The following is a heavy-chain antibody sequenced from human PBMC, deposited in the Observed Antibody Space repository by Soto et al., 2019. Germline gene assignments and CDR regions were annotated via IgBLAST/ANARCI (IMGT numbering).Heavy chain of an antibody. CDR2: IFYSGNT. CDR3: ARHAPGGPFDS. Sequence: KPSETLSLTCTVSGGSINSYYWSWIRQSPGKGLEWIGYIFYSGNTNYNPSLNSRVTLSVDTSKNQFSLKLTSVTAADTAVYYCARHAPGGPFDSWGQGTLVTVSS. V-gene: IGHV4-59*08. J-gene: IGHJ4*02. CDR1: GGSINSYY.